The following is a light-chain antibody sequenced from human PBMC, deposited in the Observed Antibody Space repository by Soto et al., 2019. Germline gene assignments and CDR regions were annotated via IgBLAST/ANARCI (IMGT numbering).Light chain of an antibody. J-gene: IGLJ3*02. CDR2: SND. V-gene: IGLV1-44*01. CDR1: SSNIGSHT. Sequence: QSVLTQPPSASGTPGQRVIISCSGSSSNIGSHTVSWFQHLPGTAPELLIYSNDQRPSGVPDRFSGSKSGTSASLAISGLQSEDEADYYCAAWEASLNGWVFGGGTKLTVL. CDR3: AAWEASLNGWV.